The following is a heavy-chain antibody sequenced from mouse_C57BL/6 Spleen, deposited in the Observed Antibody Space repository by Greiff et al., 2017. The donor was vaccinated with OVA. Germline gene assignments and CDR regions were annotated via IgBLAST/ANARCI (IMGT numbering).Heavy chain of an antibody. D-gene: IGHD1-1*01. J-gene: IGHJ4*01. CDR3: ASSFTTVVATGAMDY. Sequence: QVHVKQPGAELVKPGASVKLSCKASGYTFTSYWMHWVKQRPGRGLEWIGRIDPNSGGTKYNEKFKSKATLTVDKPSSTAYMQLSSLTSEDSAVYYCASSFTTVVATGAMDYWGQGTSVTVSS. V-gene: IGHV1-72*01. CDR1: GYTFTSYW. CDR2: IDPNSGGT.